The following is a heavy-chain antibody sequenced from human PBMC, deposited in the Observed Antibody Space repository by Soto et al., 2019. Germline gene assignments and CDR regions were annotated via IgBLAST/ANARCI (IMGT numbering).Heavy chain of an antibody. D-gene: IGHD1-7*01. J-gene: IGHJ4*01. Sequence: GASVKVSCKASGYTFTDYYMHWVRQAPGQGLEWMGWINPNSGGTIYAQKFQGRVTMTRDTSISTAYMELTSLRSDDTAVYYCARGWELDYFDYWGHGTLVTVSS. CDR1: GYTFTDYY. CDR3: ARGWELDYFDY. CDR2: INPNSGGT. V-gene: IGHV1-2*02.